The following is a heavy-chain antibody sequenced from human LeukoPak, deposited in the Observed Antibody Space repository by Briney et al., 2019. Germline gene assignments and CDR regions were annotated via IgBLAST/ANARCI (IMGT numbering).Heavy chain of an antibody. D-gene: IGHD2-15*01. J-gene: IGHJ5*02. CDR1: GYTFTSYG. Sequence: GASVKVSCKASGYTFTSYGISWVRQAPGQGLEWMGWISAYNGNTNYAQKLQGRVTMTTDTSTSTVYMELRSLRSDDTAVYYCARGQGVVVKDWFDPWGQGTLVTVSS. V-gene: IGHV1-18*01. CDR3: ARGQGVVVKDWFDP. CDR2: ISAYNGNT.